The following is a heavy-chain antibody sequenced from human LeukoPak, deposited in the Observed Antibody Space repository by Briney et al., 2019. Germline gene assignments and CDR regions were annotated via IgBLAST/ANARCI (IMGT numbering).Heavy chain of an antibody. D-gene: IGHD7-27*01. CDR3: ARGDWGSHDY. Sequence: GGSLRLSCAAAGCTFSSYWRHWVRQAPGKRLVWVSRINSDGSSTTYADSVQGRYTISRDNAKNTLYLQMSSLRAEDTAVYYCARGDWGSHDYWGQGTLLTVSS. CDR2: INSDGSST. J-gene: IGHJ4*02. V-gene: IGHV3-74*01. CDR1: GCTFSSYW.